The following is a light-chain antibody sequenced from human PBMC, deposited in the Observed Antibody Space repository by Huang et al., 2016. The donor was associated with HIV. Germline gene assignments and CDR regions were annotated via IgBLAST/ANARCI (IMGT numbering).Light chain of an antibody. CDR3: QQYYNTPYT. CDR2: WAS. Sequence: DIVMTQSTDSLAVSLGERATINCKSSQSVLYFANNKNYLAWYQQKPGQPPKLLIYWASTREFGVPDRFSGSVSGTDFTLTISGLQAEDVAVYYCQQYYNTPYTFGQGTKLEIK. CDR1: QSVLYFANNKNY. J-gene: IGKJ2*01. V-gene: IGKV4-1*01.